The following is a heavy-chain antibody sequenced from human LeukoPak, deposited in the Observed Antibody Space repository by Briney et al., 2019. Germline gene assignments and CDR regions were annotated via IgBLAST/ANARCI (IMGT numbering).Heavy chain of an antibody. Sequence: PSETLSLTCTVSGGSISSGGYYWGWIRQPPGKGLEWIGSIYYSGSTYYNPSLKSRVTISVDTSKSQFSLKLSSVTAADTAVYYCARSVNAYYYYMDVWGKGTTVTVSS. J-gene: IGHJ6*03. D-gene: IGHD3-22*01. CDR1: GGSISSGGYY. V-gene: IGHV4-39*07. CDR3: ARSVNAYYYYMDV. CDR2: IYYSGST.